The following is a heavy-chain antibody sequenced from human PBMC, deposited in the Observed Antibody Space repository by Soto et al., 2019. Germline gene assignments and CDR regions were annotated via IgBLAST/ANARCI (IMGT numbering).Heavy chain of an antibody. CDR2: LTGSGDYT. CDR1: GFTFSSYA. CDR3: AKHSDFVVGATTSFDY. V-gene: IGHV3-23*04. J-gene: IGHJ4*02. D-gene: IGHD1-26*01. Sequence: EVQLVESGGGLVQPGGSLRLSCAASGFTFSSYAMSWVRQAPGKGLEWVSGLTGSGDYTYYADSVKGRFTISRDNSKNTLYLQMNSLSAEDTAIYSCAKHSDFVVGATTSFDYWCQGTLVTVSS.